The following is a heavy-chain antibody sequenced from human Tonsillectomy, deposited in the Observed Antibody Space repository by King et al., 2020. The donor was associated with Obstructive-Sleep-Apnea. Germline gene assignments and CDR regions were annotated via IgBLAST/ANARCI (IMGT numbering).Heavy chain of an antibody. J-gene: IGHJ4*02. Sequence: VQLVESGGGVVQPGRSLRLSCAASGFTFSSYAMYWVRQAPGKGLEWVAVISKDGSNKYYADAVKGRFTISSDNSKNTLYVQMNSLRAADTAVYYCARGEYCSSTSCYWEYDFDYWGQGTLVTVSS. CDR1: GFTFSSYA. V-gene: IGHV3-30*04. D-gene: IGHD2-2*01. CDR3: ARGEYCSSTSCYWEYDFDY. CDR2: ISKDGSNK.